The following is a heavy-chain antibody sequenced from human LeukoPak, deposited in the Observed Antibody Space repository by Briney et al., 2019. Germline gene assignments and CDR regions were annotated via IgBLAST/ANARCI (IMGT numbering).Heavy chain of an antibody. D-gene: IGHD5-18*01. CDR3: TRRDTAMVNFDY. V-gene: IGHV3-73*01. J-gene: IGHJ4*02. Sequence: PGGSLKLSCAASGFTFSGSAMHWVRQASGKGLGWVGRIRSKANSYATAYAASVKGRFTISRDDSKNTAYLQMNSLKTEDTAVYYCTRRDTAMVNFDYWGQGTLVTVSS. CDR2: IRSKANSYAT. CDR1: GFTFSGSA.